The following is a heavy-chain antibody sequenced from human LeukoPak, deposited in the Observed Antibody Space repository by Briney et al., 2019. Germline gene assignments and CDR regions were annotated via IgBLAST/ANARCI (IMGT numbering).Heavy chain of an antibody. V-gene: IGHV3-30*04. Sequence: GGSLRLSCAASGFTFSSYAMHWVRQAPGKGLEWVAVISYDGSNEYYADSVKGRFTISRDNSKNTLYLQMNSLRAEDTAVYYCAASGSYYDSINDYWGQGTLVTVSS. CDR1: GFTFSSYA. CDR2: ISYDGSNE. J-gene: IGHJ4*02. CDR3: AASGSYYDSINDY. D-gene: IGHD1-26*01.